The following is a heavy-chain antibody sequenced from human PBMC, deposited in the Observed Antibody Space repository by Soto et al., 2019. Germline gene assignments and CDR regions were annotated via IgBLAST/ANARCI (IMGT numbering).Heavy chain of an antibody. D-gene: IGHD6-13*01. V-gene: IGHV4-59*01. Sequence: SETLSLTCTVSAGSISGYYWSWIRQPPGKELELIAYIHYSGSTYYNPSLKSRVTISIDTSKNQFSLKLSSVNAADTAVYYCAKVGRIAAAGTWIDPWGQGTLVTVSS. CDR3: AKVGRIAAAGTWIDP. CDR2: IHYSGST. CDR1: AGSISGYY. J-gene: IGHJ5*02.